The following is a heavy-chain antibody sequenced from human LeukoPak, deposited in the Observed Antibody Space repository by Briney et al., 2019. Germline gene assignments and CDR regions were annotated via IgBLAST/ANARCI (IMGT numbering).Heavy chain of an antibody. D-gene: IGHD3-22*01. CDR3: AREEDRSGD. J-gene: IGHJ4*02. Sequence: SETLSLTCTVSGGSISSSNYYWAWIRQLPGQGLEWIGSIYYRGNAYYNPFLKSRVTISVDTSKNQFSLSLSSVTAADTAVYYCAREEDRSGDWGQGTLVTVTS. CDR1: GGSISSSNYY. CDR2: IYYRGNA. V-gene: IGHV4-39*07.